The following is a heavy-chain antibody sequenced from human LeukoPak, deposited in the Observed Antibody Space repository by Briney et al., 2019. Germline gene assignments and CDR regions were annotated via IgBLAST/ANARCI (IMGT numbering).Heavy chain of an antibody. CDR1: GDSVSSNSVT. CDR2: TYYRSTWYN. V-gene: IGHV6-1*01. D-gene: IGHD2-2*01. CDR3: ARRLTQYDCFDP. J-gene: IGHJ5*02. Sequence: PSQTLSLTRAISGDSVSSNSVTWNWIRQSPSRGLEWLGRTYYRSTWYNDYAVSVRGRITVNPDTSKNQFSLHLSSVTPEDTAVYYCARRLTQYDCFDPWGQGILVTVSS.